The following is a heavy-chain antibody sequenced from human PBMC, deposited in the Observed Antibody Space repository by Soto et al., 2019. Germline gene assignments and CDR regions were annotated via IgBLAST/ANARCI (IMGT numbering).Heavy chain of an antibody. J-gene: IGHJ4*02. D-gene: IGHD6-19*01. Sequence: QVQLVQSGAEVKKPGASVKVSCKASGYTFTSYAMHWVRQAPGQRLEWMGRINAGNGNTKYSQKFQGRVSITRDTCASSAYMELSSLRCEDTAVYYCACCPTRYSSAGGYWGQGTLVTVSS. CDR3: ACCPTRYSSAGGY. CDR1: GYTFTSYA. V-gene: IGHV1-3*01. CDR2: INAGNGNT.